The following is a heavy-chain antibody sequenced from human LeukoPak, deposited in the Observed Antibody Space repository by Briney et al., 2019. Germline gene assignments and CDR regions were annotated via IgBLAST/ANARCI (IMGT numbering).Heavy chain of an antibody. CDR1: GGSISSGGYY. CDR3: ARAELELPSKLWFDP. Sequence: PSQTLSLTCTVSGGSISSGGYYWSWIRQHPGKGLEWIGYVYYSGSTYYNPSLKSRVTISVDTSKNQFSLKLSSVTAADTAVYYCARAELELPSKLWFDPWGQGTLVTVSS. J-gene: IGHJ5*02. CDR2: VYYSGST. V-gene: IGHV4-31*03. D-gene: IGHD1-7*01.